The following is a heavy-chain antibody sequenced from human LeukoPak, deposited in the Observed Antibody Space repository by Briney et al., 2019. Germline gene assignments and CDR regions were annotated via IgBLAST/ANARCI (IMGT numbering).Heavy chain of an antibody. CDR2: INPIFGTA. CDR3: ARAGLRWPYSSSSEGHNWFDP. V-gene: IGHV1-69*05. Sequence: GASVKVSCKASGGTFSSYYISWVRQAPGQGLEWMGGINPIFGTANYAQKFQGRVTITTDESTSTAYMELSSLRSEDTAVYYCARAGLRWPYSSSSEGHNWFDPWGQGTLVTVSS. CDR1: GGTFSSYY. D-gene: IGHD6-6*01. J-gene: IGHJ5*02.